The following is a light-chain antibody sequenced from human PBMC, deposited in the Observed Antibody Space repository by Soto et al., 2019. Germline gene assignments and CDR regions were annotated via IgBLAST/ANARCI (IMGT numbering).Light chain of an antibody. J-gene: IGKJ5*01. CDR3: QQYGNSPIT. Sequence: EIVLTQSPGTLSLSPGERATLSCRASESVNSNYLAWYQQKPGQAPRLLISDASDRATGIPAKFSGGGSGTDFNITISRLEPEDFAVYYCQQYGNSPITFGQGTRLEIK. V-gene: IGKV3-20*01. CDR1: ESVNSNY. CDR2: DAS.